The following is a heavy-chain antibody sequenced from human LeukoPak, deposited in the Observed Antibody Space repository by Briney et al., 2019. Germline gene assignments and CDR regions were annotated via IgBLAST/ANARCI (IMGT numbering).Heavy chain of an antibody. Sequence: GSLRLSCAASGFTFSSYWMSWIRQPPGKGLEWIGSIYYSGSTYYNPSLKSRVTISVDTSKNQFSLKLSSVTAADTAVYYCIVATTKADYWGQGTLVTVSS. V-gene: IGHV4-39*07. CDR3: IVATTKADY. D-gene: IGHD5-12*01. CDR2: IYYSGST. J-gene: IGHJ4*02. CDR1: GFTFSSYW.